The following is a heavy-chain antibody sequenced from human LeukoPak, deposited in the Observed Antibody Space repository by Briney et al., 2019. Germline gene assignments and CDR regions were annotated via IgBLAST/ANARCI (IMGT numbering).Heavy chain of an antibody. V-gene: IGHV1-69*05. Sequence: SVKVSCKASGGTFSSYAISWVRQAPGQGLEWMGGIIPIFGTANYAQKFQGRVTITTDESTSTAYMELSSLRSEDTAVYYCAVAVVPAAIHVYFDYWGQGTLVTVSS. J-gene: IGHJ4*02. D-gene: IGHD2-2*02. CDR3: AVAVVPAAIHVYFDY. CDR2: IIPIFGTA. CDR1: GGTFSSYA.